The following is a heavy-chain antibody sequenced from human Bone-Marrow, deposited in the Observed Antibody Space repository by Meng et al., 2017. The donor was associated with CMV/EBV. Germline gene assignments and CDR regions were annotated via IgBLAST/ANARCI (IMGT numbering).Heavy chain of an antibody. CDR2: ISDRGGST. D-gene: IGHD6-19*01. CDR1: GFTFSDYE. Sequence: GESLKISCAASGFTFSDYEVNWVRQAPGRGLEWVSYISDRGGSTYYADSVKGRFTISRDNSKNSVYLQMNSLRAEDTAIYYCARFQWLVYYFDYWGRGTLVTVSS. CDR3: ARFQWLVYYFDY. J-gene: IGHJ4*02. V-gene: IGHV3-48*03.